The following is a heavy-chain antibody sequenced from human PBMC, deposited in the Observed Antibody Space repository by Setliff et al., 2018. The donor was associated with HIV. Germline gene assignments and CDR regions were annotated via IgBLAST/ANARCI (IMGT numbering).Heavy chain of an antibody. D-gene: IGHD5-18*01. V-gene: IGHV4-39*01. Sequence: PSETLSLTCTVSGDSVSSRSYYWGWIRQPPGKGLEWIGSIYYSGSTYYNPSLKSRVTISVDTSKNQFSLKLSSVTAADTAVYYCATLVDTAMVRANDYWGQGTLVTVSS. CDR2: IYYSGST. CDR3: ATLVDTAMVRANDY. CDR1: GDSVSSRSYY. J-gene: IGHJ4*02.